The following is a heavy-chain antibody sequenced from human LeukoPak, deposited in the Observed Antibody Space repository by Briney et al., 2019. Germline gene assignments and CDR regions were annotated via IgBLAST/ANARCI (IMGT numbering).Heavy chain of an antibody. V-gene: IGHV3-66*01. Sequence: GGSLRLSCAASGFTVSSNYMSWVRQAPGEGLEWVSVNYSGGSTYYADSVKGRFTISRDNSKNTLYLQMNSLRAEDTAVYYCARDQVVRGENNYYYYYGMDVWGQGTTVTVSS. CDR2: NYSGGST. J-gene: IGHJ6*02. CDR3: ARDQVVRGENNYYYYYGMDV. D-gene: IGHD3-10*01. CDR1: GFTVSSNY.